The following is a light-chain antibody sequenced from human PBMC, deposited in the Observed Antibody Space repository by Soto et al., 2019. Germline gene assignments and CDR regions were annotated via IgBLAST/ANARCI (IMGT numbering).Light chain of an antibody. J-gene: IGKJ1*01. CDR2: GAA. Sequence: IVLTQSPSTLSLSPGDRATLSCRASQSVSINLAWHQQKPGQAPRLHIYGAAARATGIPARLSCSGCGTEFALTISSRQFEDFAVYYCQQYNNWLSKWTFGQGTKVDI. CDR3: QQYNNWLSKWT. CDR1: QSVSIN. V-gene: IGKV3-15*01.